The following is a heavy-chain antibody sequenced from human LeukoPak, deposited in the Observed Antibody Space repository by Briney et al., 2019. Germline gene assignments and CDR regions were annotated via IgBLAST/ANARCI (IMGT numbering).Heavy chain of an antibody. CDR1: GFSFSRYG. Sequence: PGRSLRLSCEASGFSFSRYGMYWVRQAPGKGLEWVALIWYDGTNKYYGDSVKGRFTISRDDSSSTLYLQMNSLRAEDTGVYYCAKAPGSGWYPWPRRFDPWGQGTLVTVSS. CDR2: IWYDGTNK. CDR3: AKAPGSGWYPWPRRFDP. V-gene: IGHV3-33*03. J-gene: IGHJ5*02. D-gene: IGHD6-19*01.